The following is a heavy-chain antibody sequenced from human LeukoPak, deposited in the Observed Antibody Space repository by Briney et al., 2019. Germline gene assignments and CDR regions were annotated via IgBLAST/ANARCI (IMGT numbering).Heavy chain of an antibody. J-gene: IGHJ4*02. D-gene: IGHD6-13*01. CDR3: ARQIAAAGTRHIDY. CDR2: IYYSGST. V-gene: IGHV4-59*08. CDR1: GGSISSYY. Sequence: SETLSLTCTVSGGSISSYYWSWIRQPPGKGLEWIGYIYYSGSTNYNPSLKGRVTISVGTSKNQFSLKLSSVTAADTAVYYCARQIAAAGTRHIDYWGQGTLVTVSS.